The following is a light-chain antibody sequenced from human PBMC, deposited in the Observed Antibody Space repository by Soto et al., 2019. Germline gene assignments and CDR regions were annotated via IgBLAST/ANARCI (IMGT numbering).Light chain of an antibody. CDR1: SSDVGAYNY. CDR2: EVS. CDR3: SSYAGSNNWV. V-gene: IGLV2-8*01. J-gene: IGLJ3*02. Sequence: QSALTQPPSASGSPGQSVTISCTGTSSDVGAYNYVSWYQQHPGKAPQLMIYEVSKRPSGVPDRFSGSKSGNTASLTVSGLQAEDEADSYCSSYAGSNNWVFGGGTKLTVL.